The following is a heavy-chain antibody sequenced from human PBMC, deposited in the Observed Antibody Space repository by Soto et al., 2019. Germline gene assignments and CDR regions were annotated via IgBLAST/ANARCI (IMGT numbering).Heavy chain of an antibody. Sequence: ASVKVYYKRAGNACSRWGISWLRKDPRQGLEWMGWISAYNGNTNYAQKLQGRVTMTTDTSTNTAYMELRSLRSDDTAVYYCAREDVEDDIWGQGTMVTVSS. CDR2: ISAYNGNT. CDR3: AREDVEDDI. V-gene: IGHV1-18*01. CDR1: GNACSRWG. J-gene: IGHJ3*02.